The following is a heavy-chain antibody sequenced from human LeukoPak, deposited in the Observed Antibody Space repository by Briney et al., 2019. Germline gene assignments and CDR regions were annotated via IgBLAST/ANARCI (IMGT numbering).Heavy chain of an antibody. CDR2: INPNSGGT. CDR1: GYTFTGYY. V-gene: IGHV1-2*02. J-gene: IGHJ6*03. D-gene: IGHD3-9*01. CDR3: ARGDFDWPDYYYYYLDV. Sequence: GASVKVSCKASGYTFTGYYMHWVRQAPGQGLEWMGWINPNSGGTNYAQKFQGRVTMTRDTSISTAYMELSRRRSDDTAVYYCARGDFDWPDYYYYYLDVWGKGTTVTVSS.